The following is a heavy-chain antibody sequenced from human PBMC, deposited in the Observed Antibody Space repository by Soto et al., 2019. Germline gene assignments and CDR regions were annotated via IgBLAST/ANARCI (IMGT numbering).Heavy chain of an antibody. J-gene: IGHJ4*02. CDR2: VYSSGST. Sequence: SETLSLTCTVSGGSISGYYWNWIRQPAGKGLEWIGRVYSSGSTNYNPSVKSRITMSIDTSKNQFSLKLSSVTAADTAVYYCARGVNDYDSSGYYGGSLFDYRGQGTLVTVSS. V-gene: IGHV4-4*07. CDR1: GGSISGYY. CDR3: ARGVNDYDSSGYYGGSLFDY. D-gene: IGHD3-22*01.